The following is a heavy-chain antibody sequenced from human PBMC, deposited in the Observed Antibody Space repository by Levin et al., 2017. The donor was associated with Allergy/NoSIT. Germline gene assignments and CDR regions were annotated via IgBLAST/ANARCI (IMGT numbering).Heavy chain of an antibody. CDR1: GFTFRLYG. CDR3: ARGDYDHYYGMDV. Sequence: GGSLRLSCAASGFTFRLYGMHWVRQAPGKGLEWVALIWYDGSDKYYADSVKGRFTVSRDNSKNTLSLQMNSLRAEDTAVYYCARGDYDHYYGMDVWGQGTTVTVSS. CDR2: IWYDGSDK. V-gene: IGHV3-33*01. J-gene: IGHJ6*02. D-gene: IGHD2-21*02.